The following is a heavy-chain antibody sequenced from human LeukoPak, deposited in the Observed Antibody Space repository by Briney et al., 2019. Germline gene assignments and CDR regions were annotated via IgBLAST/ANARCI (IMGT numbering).Heavy chain of an antibody. CDR3: ARELLWFGEPSNWFDP. D-gene: IGHD3-10*01. CDR1: GDSVSSNSAA. J-gene: IGHJ5*02. Sequence: SQTLSLTCAISGDSVSSNSAAWNWIRQSPSRGLEWLGRTYYRSKWYNDYAVSVKSRITINPDTSKNQFSLQLNSVTPEDTAVYYCARELLWFGEPSNWFDPWGQGTLVTVSS. V-gene: IGHV6-1*01. CDR2: TYYRSKWYN.